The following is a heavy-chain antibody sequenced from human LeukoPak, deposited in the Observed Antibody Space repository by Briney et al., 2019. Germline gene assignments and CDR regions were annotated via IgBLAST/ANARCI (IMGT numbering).Heavy chain of an antibody. Sequence: GGSLRLSCAASGFTVSDNYMTWVRRTPGKGLEWVSLLSGGGRTYYADSVKGRFTISRDDSNNVLYLQMNNLRAEDTAVYYCARDLGQHCTSPTCYALGYAFDIWGQGAMVTVSS. CDR2: LSGGGRT. CDR1: GFTVSDNY. CDR3: ARDLGQHCTSPTCYALGYAFDI. V-gene: IGHV3-66*01. J-gene: IGHJ3*02. D-gene: IGHD2-2*01.